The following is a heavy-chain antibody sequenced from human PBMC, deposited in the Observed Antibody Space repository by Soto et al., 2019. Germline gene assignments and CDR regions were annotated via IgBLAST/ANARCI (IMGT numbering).Heavy chain of an antibody. Sequence: PSETLSLTCTVSVGSVSSYYWSWIRQPPGKGLEWIGYIYYSGSTNYNPSLKSRVTISVDTSKNQFSLKLSSVTAADTAVYYCARGGSGSYYYYYYGMDVWGQGTTVTVSS. J-gene: IGHJ6*02. CDR2: IYYSGST. CDR3: ARGGSGSYYYYYYGMDV. V-gene: IGHV4-59*02. D-gene: IGHD3-10*01. CDR1: VGSVSSYY.